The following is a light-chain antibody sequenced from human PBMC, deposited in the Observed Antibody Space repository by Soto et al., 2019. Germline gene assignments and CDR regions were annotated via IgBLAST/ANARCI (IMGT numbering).Light chain of an antibody. CDR1: QTIDNY. CDR3: QQSYSTPDT. CDR2: AAS. Sequence: DIQMTQSPSSLSASIGDTVTIACRASQTIDNYLNWYQQKPGQAPKLLLYAASRLQSGAPSRFSGSGSGREFTLTISSLQPEDFETYYCQQSYSTPDTFGQGTKLEI. V-gene: IGKV1-39*01. J-gene: IGKJ2*01.